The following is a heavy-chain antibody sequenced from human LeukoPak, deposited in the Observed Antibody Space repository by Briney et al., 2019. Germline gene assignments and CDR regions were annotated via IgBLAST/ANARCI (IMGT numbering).Heavy chain of an antibody. V-gene: IGHV4-34*01. CDR3: ARFTDLWFGEKNWFDP. CDR1: GGSFSGYY. J-gene: IGHJ5*02. D-gene: IGHD3-10*01. CDR2: INHSGST. Sequence: SETLSLTCAVYGGSFSGYYWSWIRQPPGKGLEWIGEINHSGSTNYNPSLESRVTISVDTSKNQFSLKLSSVTAADTAVYYCARFTDLWFGEKNWFDPWGQGTLVTVSS.